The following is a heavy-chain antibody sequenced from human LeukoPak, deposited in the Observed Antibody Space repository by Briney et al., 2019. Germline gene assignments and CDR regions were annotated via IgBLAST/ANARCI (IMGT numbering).Heavy chain of an antibody. CDR1: GGSISSYY. J-gene: IGHJ4*02. CDR2: IYYSGST. CDR3: ARHGGGYGSSGYYHYFDY. D-gene: IGHD3-22*01. Sequence: SETLSLTCTVSGGSISSYYWSWIRQPPGKGLEWIGYIYYSGSTNYNPSLKSRVTISVDTSKNQFSLKLSSVTAADTAVYYCARHGGGYGSSGYYHYFDYWGQGTLVTVSS. V-gene: IGHV4-59*08.